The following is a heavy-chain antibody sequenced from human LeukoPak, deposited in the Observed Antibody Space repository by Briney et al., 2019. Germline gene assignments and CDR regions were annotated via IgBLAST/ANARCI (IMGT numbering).Heavy chain of an antibody. V-gene: IGHV3-66*02. D-gene: IGHD2-21*02. J-gene: IGHJ3*02. CDR2: IYSGGGT. CDR3: ARAVGVTAIHNAFDI. Sequence: GGSLRLSCAASGFTVSSNYMSWVRQAPRKGLEWVSVIYSGGGTDYADSVKGRFTISRDNSKITLYLQMNSLRAEDTAVYYCARAVGVTAIHNAFDIWGQGTMVTVSS. CDR1: GFTVSSNY.